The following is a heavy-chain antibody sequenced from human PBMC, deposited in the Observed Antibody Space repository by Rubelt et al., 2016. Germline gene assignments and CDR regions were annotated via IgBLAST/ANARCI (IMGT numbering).Heavy chain of an antibody. Sequence: EVQLVESGGGLVQPGGSLRLSCAASGFTFSVYWMTWVRQAPGKGLEWVANIKRDGSQKYYVDSVKGRFTISRDNAKNSLYLQMNSLRGEDTAIYYCTRDRGYNTFDYWGQGTLVTVSS. V-gene: IGHV3-7*01. CDR1: GFTFSVYW. CDR2: IKRDGSQK. J-gene: IGHJ4*02. D-gene: IGHD5-18*01. CDR3: TRDRGYNTFDY.